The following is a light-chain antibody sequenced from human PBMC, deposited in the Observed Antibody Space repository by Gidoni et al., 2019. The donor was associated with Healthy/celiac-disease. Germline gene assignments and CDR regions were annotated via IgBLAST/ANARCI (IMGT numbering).Light chain of an antibody. CDR2: AAS. Sequence: AIQMTQSPSSLSASVGDRVTITCRASQGIGNDLAWFQQKPGQAPKLLIYAASRLQSGVPSRFSGSGSGTDFTLTISSLQPEDFATYFCLQDYSYPLTFGGGTKVEIK. CDR1: QGIGND. J-gene: IGKJ4*01. V-gene: IGKV1-6*01. CDR3: LQDYSYPLT.